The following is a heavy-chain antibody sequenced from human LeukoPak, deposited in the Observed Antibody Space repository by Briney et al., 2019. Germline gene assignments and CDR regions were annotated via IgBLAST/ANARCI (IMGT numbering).Heavy chain of an antibody. V-gene: IGHV3-23*01. CDR2: ISGSGGST. CDR1: GLTFSRYA. J-gene: IGHJ3*01. CDR3: AREMATIRAFDF. Sequence: GGSLRLSCAASGLTFSRYAMRWVRQAPGRGLEWVSAISGSGGSTYYAASVKGRFTLSRDNSKNTLYLQMNSMGAEDTAVYYCAREMATIRAFDFWGQGTVVTVSS. D-gene: IGHD5-24*01.